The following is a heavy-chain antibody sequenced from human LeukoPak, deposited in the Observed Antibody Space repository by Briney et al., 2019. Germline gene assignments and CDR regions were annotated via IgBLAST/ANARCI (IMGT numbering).Heavy chain of an antibody. CDR2: ISDEGHQK. J-gene: IGHJ4*02. CDR3: ARVFLERLTSGYFDN. D-gene: IGHD3-3*01. CDR1: GFTFSDYA. Sequence: PGRSLRLSCAASGFTFSDYAMHWVRQGSGKGLEWVAVISDEGHQKYYGDSVKGRFTISRDNPKNTLYLQMNSLRDDDTAVYYCARVFLERLTSGYFDNWGQGTLVTVSP. V-gene: IGHV3-30-3*01.